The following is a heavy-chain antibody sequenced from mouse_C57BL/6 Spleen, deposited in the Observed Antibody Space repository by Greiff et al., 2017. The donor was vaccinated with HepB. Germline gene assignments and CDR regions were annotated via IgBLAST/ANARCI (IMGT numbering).Heavy chain of an antibody. CDR3: TRERLRRRDYFDD. J-gene: IGHJ2*01. CDR2: IDPETGGT. D-gene: IGHD2-4*01. Sequence: QVQLQQSGAELVRPGASVTLSCKASGYTFTDYEMHWVKQTPVHGLEWIGAIDPETGGTAYNQKFKGKAILTADKSSSTAYMELRSLTSEDSAVYYCTRERLRRRDYFDDWGQGTTLTVSS. V-gene: IGHV1-15*01. CDR1: GYTFTDYE.